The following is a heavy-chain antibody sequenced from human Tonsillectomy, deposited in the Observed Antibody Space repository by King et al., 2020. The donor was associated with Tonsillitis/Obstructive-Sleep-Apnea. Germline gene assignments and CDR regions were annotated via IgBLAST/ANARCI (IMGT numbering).Heavy chain of an antibody. V-gene: IGHV3-49*04. CDR3: TRDIVVLPAAGYYYYYYMDV. D-gene: IGHD2-2*01. J-gene: IGHJ6*03. Sequence: VQLVESGGGLVQPGRSLRLSCTASGFTFGDYAMSWVRQAPGKGLEWVGFIRSKAYGGTTEYAASVKGRFTISRDDSKSIAYLQMNSLKTEDTAVYYCTRDIVVLPAAGYYYYYYMDVWGKGTTVTVSS. CDR2: IRSKAYGGTT. CDR1: GFTFGDYA.